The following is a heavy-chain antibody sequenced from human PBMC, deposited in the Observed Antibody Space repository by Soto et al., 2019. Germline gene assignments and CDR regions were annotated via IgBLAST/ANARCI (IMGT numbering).Heavy chain of an antibody. V-gene: IGHV4-31*03. D-gene: IGHD6-13*01. CDR1: GGSISSGGYY. CDR3: ARIIAAAGTPTRPGVYYYYYYGMDV. Sequence: TLSLTCTVSGGSISSGGYYWICIRQHPGKGLEWIGYIYYSGSTYYNPSLKSRVTISVDTSKNQFSLKLSSVTAADTAVYYCARIIAAAGTPTRPGVYYYYYYGMDVWGQGTTDTVSS. J-gene: IGHJ6*01. CDR2: IYYSGST.